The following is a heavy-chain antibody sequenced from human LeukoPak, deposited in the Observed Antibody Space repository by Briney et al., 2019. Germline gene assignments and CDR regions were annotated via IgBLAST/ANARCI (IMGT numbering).Heavy chain of an antibody. V-gene: IGHV1-2*02. CDR2: INPYNGGA. CDR1: GYTFTGYY. J-gene: IGHJ4*02. Sequence: GASVKVSCKTSGYTFTGYYIHWVRQAPGRGLEWMGWINPYNGGATYAQIFQGRVTMTRDTSISTAYMELTRLTSDDTAVYYCARRRYCSSTSCPYYFDYWGQGTLVTVSS. CDR3: ARRRYCSSTSCPYYFDY. D-gene: IGHD2-2*01.